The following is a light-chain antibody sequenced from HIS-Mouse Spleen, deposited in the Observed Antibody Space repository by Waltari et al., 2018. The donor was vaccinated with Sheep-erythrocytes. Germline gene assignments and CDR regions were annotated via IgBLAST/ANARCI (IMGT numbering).Light chain of an antibody. CDR2: AAS. Sequence: AIRMTQSPSSFSASTGDRVTITCRASQGISSYLAWYQQKPGKAPKLLINAASTLQSGVPSRFSGSGSGTDFTLTISCLQSEDFATYYCKQYYSYPPTFGQGTKVEIK. J-gene: IGKJ1*01. V-gene: IGKV1-8*01. CDR1: QGISSY. CDR3: KQYYSYPPT.